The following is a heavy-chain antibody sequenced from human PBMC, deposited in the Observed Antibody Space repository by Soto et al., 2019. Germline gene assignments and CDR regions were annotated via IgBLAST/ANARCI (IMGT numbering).Heavy chain of an antibody. V-gene: IGHV1-18*01. CDR1: GYTFTSYG. CDR3: VRDRETYYYDSRGSNFDY. Sequence: QVQLVQSGAEVKKPGASVKVSCKASGYTFTSYGISWVRHAPGQGLEWMGWISTYNGNTNYAQKRQGRVTMTADTAPSTAYMELRSLRSDDTAVYYCVRDRETYYYDSRGSNFDYWGQGTLVTVSS. CDR2: ISTYNGNT. D-gene: IGHD3-22*01. J-gene: IGHJ4*02.